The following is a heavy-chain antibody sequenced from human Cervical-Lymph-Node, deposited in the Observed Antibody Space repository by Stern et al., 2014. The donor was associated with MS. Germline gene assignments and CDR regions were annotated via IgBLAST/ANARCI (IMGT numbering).Heavy chain of an antibody. CDR2: IYYSGGT. V-gene: IGHV4-59*01. J-gene: IGHJ4*02. Sequence: QVQLQESGPGLVKPSETLSLTCTVSGGSISSYYWSWIRQPPGKGLEWIGYIYYSGGTNYNPSLKSRVTISVDTSKNQFSLKLSSVTAADTAVYYCARGSAGEHDYWGQGTLVTVSS. CDR3: ARGSAGEHDY. D-gene: IGHD4-17*01. CDR1: GGSISSYY.